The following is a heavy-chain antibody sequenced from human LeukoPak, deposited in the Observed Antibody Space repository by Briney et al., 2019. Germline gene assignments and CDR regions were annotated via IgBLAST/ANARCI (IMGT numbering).Heavy chain of an antibody. V-gene: IGHV3-53*01. Sequence: GGSLRLFCAASGFTVSSNYMSWVRQAPGKGLEWVSVIYSGGSTYYADSVKGRFTISRDNSKNTLYLQMNSLRAEDTAVYYCASADGVSYYYGMDVWGQGTTVTVSS. D-gene: IGHD2-8*01. CDR1: GFTVSSNY. CDR3: ASADGVSYYYGMDV. J-gene: IGHJ6*02. CDR2: IYSGGST.